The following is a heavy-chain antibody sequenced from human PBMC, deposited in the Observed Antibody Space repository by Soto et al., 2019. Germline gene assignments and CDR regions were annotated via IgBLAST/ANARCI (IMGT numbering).Heavy chain of an antibody. J-gene: IGHJ5*02. D-gene: IGHD3-3*01. CDR3: ARVIWSGHLTSDL. V-gene: IGHV3-48*02. CDR1: GFTFSSNS. CDR2: ISSSSSTI. Sequence: ESGGGLVQPGGSLRISCAASGFTFSSNSMNWVRQAPGKGLEWISYISSSSSTIYADSVKGRFTISRDNAKNSLYLQMNSLRDEDTAVYYCARVIWSGHLTSDLWGQGTLVTVSS.